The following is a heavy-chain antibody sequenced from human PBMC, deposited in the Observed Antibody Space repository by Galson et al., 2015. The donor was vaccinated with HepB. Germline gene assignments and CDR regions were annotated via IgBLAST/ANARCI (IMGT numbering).Heavy chain of an antibody. CDR1: GFTFSSYS. CDR3: GPLGTSRWNY. V-gene: IGHV3-64D*06. Sequence: SLRLSCAASGFTFSSYSMHWVRQAPGKGLEYVSAINTIGDTTHYGDSVRGRFTISRENSNNTFFLQMSSLRPEDTAVYYCGPLGTSRWNYWGQGTVVTVSS. D-gene: IGHD6-13*01. CDR2: INTIGDTT. J-gene: IGHJ4*02.